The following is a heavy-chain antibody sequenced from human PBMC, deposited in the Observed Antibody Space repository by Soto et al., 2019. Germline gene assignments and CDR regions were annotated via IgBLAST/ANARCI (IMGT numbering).Heavy chain of an antibody. CDR3: ARKLTYYYDSSGYSGSAFDI. Sequence: SETLSLTCTVSGGSISSGGYYWSWIRQHPGKGLEWIGYIYYSGSTYYNPSLKSRVTISVDTSKSQFSLKLSSVTAADTAVYYCARKLTYYYDSSGYSGSAFDIWGQGTMVTVSS. D-gene: IGHD3-22*01. CDR2: IYYSGST. J-gene: IGHJ3*02. V-gene: IGHV4-31*03. CDR1: GGSISSGGYY.